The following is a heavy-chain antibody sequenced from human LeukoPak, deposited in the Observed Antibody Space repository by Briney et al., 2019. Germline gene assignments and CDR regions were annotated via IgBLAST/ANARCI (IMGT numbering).Heavy chain of an antibody. Sequence: GGSLRLSCAASGFTVSSNYMSWVRQAPGKGLEWVSVIYSGGSTYYADSVKGRFTISRDNAKNSLYLQMNSLRAEDTALYYCARDGVGATYFDYWGQGTLVTVSS. V-gene: IGHV3-53*05. CDR3: ARDGVGATYFDY. CDR2: IYSGGST. D-gene: IGHD1-26*01. J-gene: IGHJ4*02. CDR1: GFTVSSNY.